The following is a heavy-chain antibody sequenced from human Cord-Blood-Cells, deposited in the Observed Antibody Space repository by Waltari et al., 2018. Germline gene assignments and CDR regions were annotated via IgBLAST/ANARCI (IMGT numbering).Heavy chain of an antibody. CDR2: INPSGGST. CDR3: ASAQGVCSGGSCYSY. J-gene: IGHJ4*02. Sequence: QVQLVQSGAEVKTPGASVKVSCTASGYTFTSYYMHWVRQAPGQGLEWMGIINPSGGSTSYAQKFQGRVTMTRDTSTSTVYMELSSLRSEDTAVYYCASAQGVCSGGSCYSYWGQGTLVTVSS. CDR1: GYTFTSYY. V-gene: IGHV1-46*01. D-gene: IGHD2-15*01.